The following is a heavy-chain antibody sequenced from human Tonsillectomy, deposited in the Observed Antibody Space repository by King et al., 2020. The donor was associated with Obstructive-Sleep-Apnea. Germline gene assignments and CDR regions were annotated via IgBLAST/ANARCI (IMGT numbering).Heavy chain of an antibody. Sequence: QLQESGPGLVKPSETLSLTCTVSGGSISSYYWSWIRQPPGKGLEWIGYIFYSGSTNYNPSLKSRVTISVDTSKNQFSLRLTSVTAADTALYYCARDYSDSTGYLTYFDPWGQGTLVTVSS. D-gene: IGHD3-22*01. CDR2: IFYSGST. J-gene: IGHJ5*02. V-gene: IGHV4-59*01. CDR1: GGSISSYY. CDR3: ARDYSDSTGYLTYFDP.